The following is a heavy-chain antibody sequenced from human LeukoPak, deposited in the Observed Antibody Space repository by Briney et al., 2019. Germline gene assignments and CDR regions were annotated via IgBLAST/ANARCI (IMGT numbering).Heavy chain of an antibody. Sequence: ASVKVSCKASGYTFTGYYMHWVRQAPGQGLEWMGWINPNSGGTDYAQKFQGRVTMTRDTSISTAYMELSRLRSDDTAVYYCARAKWELLARDYWGQGTLVTVSS. V-gene: IGHV1-2*02. CDR1: GYTFTGYY. D-gene: IGHD1-26*01. CDR3: ARAKWELLARDY. CDR2: INPNSGGT. J-gene: IGHJ4*02.